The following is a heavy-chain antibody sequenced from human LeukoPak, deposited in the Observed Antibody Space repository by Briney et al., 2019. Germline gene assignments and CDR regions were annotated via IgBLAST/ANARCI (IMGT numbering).Heavy chain of an antibody. J-gene: IGHJ5*02. CDR1: GYTFTSYG. V-gene: IGHV1-18*01. CDR2: ISVYNDNT. CDR3: ARRYCSSTSCYTNWFDP. Sequence: GASVKVSCKASGYTFTSYGFSWVRQAPGQGLEWMGWISVYNDNTNYARKLQGRVTMTTDTSTNTAYMRLRSLTSDDTAVYYCARRYCSSTSCYTNWFDPWGQGTLVTVSS. D-gene: IGHD2-2*02.